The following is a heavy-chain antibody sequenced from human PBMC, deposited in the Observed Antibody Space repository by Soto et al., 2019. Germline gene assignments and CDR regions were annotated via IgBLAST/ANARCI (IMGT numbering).Heavy chain of an antibody. Sequence: VQLSESGGGLVQPGGSLRLSCAASGFTFSSYAMSWVRQAPGKGLEWVSAISGSGGSTNYADSVKGRFTISRDNSKNTLYLQMNSLRAEDTAVYYCAKGSSGWYERFDYWGQGTLVTVSS. CDR3: AKGSSGWYERFDY. CDR1: GFTFSSYA. CDR2: ISGSGGST. D-gene: IGHD6-19*01. J-gene: IGHJ4*02. V-gene: IGHV3-23*01.